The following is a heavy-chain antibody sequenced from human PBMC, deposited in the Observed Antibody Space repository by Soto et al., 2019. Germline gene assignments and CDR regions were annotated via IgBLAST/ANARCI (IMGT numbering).Heavy chain of an antibody. J-gene: IGHJ4*02. CDR1: GGSITNSNW. CDR3: ARGPPIVGNTTPLDS. Sequence: QAQLQESGPRLVKPSGTLSLTCTVSGGSITNSNWWSWVRLPPAKGLEWIGDIYHAGSTKYNPSLERRVTISVDTSNNQFALTLTSVTAADTAVYFCARGPPIVGNTTPLDSWGQGTLVTVSS. CDR2: IYHAGST. D-gene: IGHD1-26*01. V-gene: IGHV4-4*02.